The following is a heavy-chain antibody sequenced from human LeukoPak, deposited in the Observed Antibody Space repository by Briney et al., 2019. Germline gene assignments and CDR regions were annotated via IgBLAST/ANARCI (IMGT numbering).Heavy chain of an antibody. CDR1: GGSISSGDYY. D-gene: IGHD2-15*01. CDR2: IYYSGST. V-gene: IGHV4-30-4*01. J-gene: IGHJ4*02. CDR3: ARDLGGGSCYFDY. Sequence: PSETLSLTCTVSGGSISSGDYYGSWIRQPPGKGLEWIGYIYYSGSTYYNPSLKSRVTISVDTSKNQFSLKLSSVTAADTAVYYCARDLGGGSCYFDYWGQGTLVTVSS.